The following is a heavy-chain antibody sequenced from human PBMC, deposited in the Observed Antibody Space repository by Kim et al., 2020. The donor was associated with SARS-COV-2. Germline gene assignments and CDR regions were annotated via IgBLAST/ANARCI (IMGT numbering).Heavy chain of an antibody. Sequence: GGRTYYADSVKGRFTISRDNSENTLYLQMNSLRAEDTAVYYCAKSDFDPWGQGTLVTVSS. V-gene: IGHV3-23*01. CDR2: GGRT. CDR3: AKSDFDP. J-gene: IGHJ5*02.